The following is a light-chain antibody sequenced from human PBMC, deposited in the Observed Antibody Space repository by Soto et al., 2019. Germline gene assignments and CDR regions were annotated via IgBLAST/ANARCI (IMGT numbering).Light chain of an antibody. J-gene: IGKJ4*01. Sequence: EIVLTQSPGTLSLSPGERATLSCRASQSVSSSSLAWYQQKPGQAPRLLIYGASSSATGIPDRFSGSGSGKDLTVTLSSLGPEEFAVYSGEQYGSSPRTFGGGTKVEIK. CDR3: EQYGSSPRT. CDR2: GAS. CDR1: QSVSSSS. V-gene: IGKV3-20*01.